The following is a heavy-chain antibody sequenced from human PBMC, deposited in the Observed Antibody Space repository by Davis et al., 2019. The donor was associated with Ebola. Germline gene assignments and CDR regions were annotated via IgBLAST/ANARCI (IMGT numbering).Heavy chain of an antibody. J-gene: IGHJ4*02. CDR2: IYPADPDI. CDR3: ARREGIAVAGPDY. CDR1: GYIFTNYW. V-gene: IGHV5-51*01. D-gene: IGHD6-19*01. Sequence: KVSCKASGYIFTNYWIGWVRQKPGKGLEWMGIIYPADPDIRYGPSFQGQVTISADKSISTAYLQWSSLKASVTAMYYCARREGIAVAGPDYWGQGTLVTVSS.